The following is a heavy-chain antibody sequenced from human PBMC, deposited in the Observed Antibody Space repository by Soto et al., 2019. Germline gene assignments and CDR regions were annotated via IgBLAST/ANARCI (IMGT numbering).Heavy chain of an antibody. CDR2: IFYSGRF. Sequence: QVQLQESGPGLVKPSETLSLTCTVSGGSTSIGTSYWSGIRQRPGKGLEWIGYIFYSGRFYYNPSLWGRFMIFAVTFKIQFSLRLCSVTVADTAAAYSAGYSEATSSFGGAIPYFFDYWGQGTLVTVAS. CDR1: GGSTSIGTSY. CDR3: AGYSEATSSFGGAIPYFFDY. D-gene: IGHD3-16*01. J-gene: IGHJ4*02. V-gene: IGHV4-31*06.